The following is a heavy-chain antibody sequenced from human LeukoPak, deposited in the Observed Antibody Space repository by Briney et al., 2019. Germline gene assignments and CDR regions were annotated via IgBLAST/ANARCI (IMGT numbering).Heavy chain of an antibody. D-gene: IGHD3-22*01. CDR2: ISAYNGNT. Sequence: ASVKVSCKASGYTVISYGISWVRQAPGQGVEGMGWISAYNGNTHYAQKLQGRVTITTDTSTNTADLELRSLRSDDTAVYYGARTLYDSSGNYPRYFDLWGRGTLVTVSS. CDR3: ARTLYDSSGNYPRYFDL. J-gene: IGHJ2*01. V-gene: IGHV1-18*01. CDR1: GYTVISYG.